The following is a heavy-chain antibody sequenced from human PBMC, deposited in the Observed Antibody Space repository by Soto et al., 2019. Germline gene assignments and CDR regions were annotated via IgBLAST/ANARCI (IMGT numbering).Heavy chain of an antibody. J-gene: IGHJ4*01. D-gene: IGHD6-13*01. CDR2: MNPNIGNT. V-gene: IGHV1-8*01. CDR1: GYTFTSYD. CDR3: ARASSKLSEGSDY. Sequence: ASVKVSCKASGYTFTSYDINWVRQATGQGLEWMGWMNPNIGNTGYAQKFQGRVTITRNTSTSTAYMELSSLRSEDTAVYYCARASSKLSEGSDYLGHGTLLTVSS.